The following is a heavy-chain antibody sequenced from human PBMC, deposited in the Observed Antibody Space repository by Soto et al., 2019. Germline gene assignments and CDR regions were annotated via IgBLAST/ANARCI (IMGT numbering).Heavy chain of an antibody. CDR3: ARLHSYHYALVV. J-gene: IGHJ6*02. D-gene: IGHD4-4*01. Sequence: EVQLVESGGSLVQPGGSLRLSCAASGFTFSSYAMHWVRQAPGKGLEYVSAIRSNGGSIYYGNSVKGRFNISRDNSKNTMYLQMGNLRAEDMAVYYCARLHSYHYALVVCGQGTTVALSS. CDR1: GFTFSSYA. CDR2: IRSNGGSI. V-gene: IGHV3-64*01.